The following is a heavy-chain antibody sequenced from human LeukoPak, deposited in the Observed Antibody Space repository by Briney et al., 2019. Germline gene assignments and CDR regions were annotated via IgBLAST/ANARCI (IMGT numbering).Heavy chain of an antibody. Sequence: SETLSLTCTVSGVSISSSSYYWGWLRQPPGKGLEWIGSIYYSGSTYYNPSLKSRVTISVDTSKNQFSLKLSSVTAADTAVYYCARDSRIAAAGTGYWGQGTLVTVSS. CDR1: GVSISSSSYY. CDR2: IYYSGST. CDR3: ARDSRIAAAGTGY. D-gene: IGHD6-13*01. V-gene: IGHV4-39*02. J-gene: IGHJ4*02.